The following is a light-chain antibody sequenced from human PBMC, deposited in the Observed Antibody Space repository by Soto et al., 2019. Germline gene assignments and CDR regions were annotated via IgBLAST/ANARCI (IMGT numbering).Light chain of an antibody. V-gene: IGKV3-20*01. Sequence: EIVLTQSPGTLSLSPGERATLSLRASQSVSSSYLAWYQQKPGQAPRLLIYAASSRDTGIPDRFSGSGSGTDFTLTISRLEPEDGAVYYCQQYGSSLWTFGQGTKVEIK. CDR2: AAS. J-gene: IGKJ1*01. CDR1: QSVSSSY. CDR3: QQYGSSLWT.